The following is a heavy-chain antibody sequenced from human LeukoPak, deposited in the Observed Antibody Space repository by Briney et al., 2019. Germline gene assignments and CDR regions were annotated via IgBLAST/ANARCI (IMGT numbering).Heavy chain of an antibody. CDR3: ARQFHGSGYVDDL. CDR2: IYYSGTT. CDR1: GGPISSTSFY. D-gene: IGHD5-12*01. V-gene: IGHV4-39*01. J-gene: IGHJ5*02. Sequence: SETLSLTCSVSGGPISSTSFYWGWIRRPPGKGLEWIASIYYSGTTHYNPSLKSRVTMSVDTSKNQFSLKLSAVTAADTAVYYCARQFHGSGYVDDLWGQGTLVTVSS.